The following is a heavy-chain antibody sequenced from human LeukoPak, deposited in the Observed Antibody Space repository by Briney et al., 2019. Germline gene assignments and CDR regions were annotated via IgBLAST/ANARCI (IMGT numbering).Heavy chain of an antibody. CDR2: ISSSGSTV. J-gene: IGHJ4*02. Sequence: GGSLRLSCAASGFTFSDYYMSWIRQAPGKGLEWVSYISSSGSTVYYADSVKGRFTISRDNAKNSLYLQMNSLRAEDTAVYYCARDLVQQAYFDYWGQGTLVTVSS. D-gene: IGHD6-13*01. CDR3: ARDLVQQAYFDY. V-gene: IGHV3-11*04. CDR1: GFTFSDYY.